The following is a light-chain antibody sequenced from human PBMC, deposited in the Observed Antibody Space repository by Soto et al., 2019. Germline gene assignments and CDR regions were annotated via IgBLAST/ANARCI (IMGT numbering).Light chain of an antibody. V-gene: IGLV2-8*01. CDR3: SSFAGRTPYV. CDR1: SSDVGGYND. J-gene: IGLJ1*01. Sequence: SALPQPPSASGSPGQSVTISCTGTSSDVGGYNDVSWYQQHPGKAPKLIIYEVSKRPSGVPDRFSGSKSGNTASLTVSGLQAEDEADYYCSSFAGRTPYVFGTGTKVTVL. CDR2: EVS.